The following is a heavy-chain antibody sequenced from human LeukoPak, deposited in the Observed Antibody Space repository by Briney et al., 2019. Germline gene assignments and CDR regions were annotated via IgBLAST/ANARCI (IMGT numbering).Heavy chain of an antibody. D-gene: IGHD5-18*01. CDR1: GYSISSGYY. J-gene: IGHJ4*02. Sequence: KASETLSLTCTVSGYSISSGYYWGWIRQPPGKGLEWIGSIYHSGSTYYNPSLKSRVTISVDTSKNQFSLKLSSVTAADTALYYCARENGYRYDYWGQGTLVTVSS. V-gene: IGHV4-38-2*02. CDR2: IYHSGST. CDR3: ARENGYRYDY.